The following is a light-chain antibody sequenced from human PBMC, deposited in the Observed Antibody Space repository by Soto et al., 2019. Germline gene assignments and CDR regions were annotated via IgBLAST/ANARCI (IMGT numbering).Light chain of an antibody. V-gene: IGLV2-8*01. CDR2: EVS. Sequence: QSALTQPPSASGSPGQSVTISCTGTSSDVGGYNYVSWYQQHPGKAPKLMIYEVSKRPSGVPDRFSGSKSGNTASLTVSGLQAEDEADYYCSSYAGSKNFLHVVFGGGTKLTVL. CDR3: SSYAGSKNFLHVV. CDR1: SSDVGGYNY. J-gene: IGLJ2*01.